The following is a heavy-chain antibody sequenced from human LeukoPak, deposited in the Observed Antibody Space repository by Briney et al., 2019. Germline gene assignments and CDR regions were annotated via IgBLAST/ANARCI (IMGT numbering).Heavy chain of an antibody. CDR1: GFTFSSYA. CDR2: ISSSGGNT. CDR3: ATLNPPFDY. Sequence: GGSLRLSCAASGFTFSSYAMSWVRQAPGKGLEWVSSISSSGGNTYYAGSVRGRFTISRDNSKNTLYLQMSSLRAEDTAVYLCATLNPPFDYWGQGILVTVSS. V-gene: IGHV3-23*01. J-gene: IGHJ4*02.